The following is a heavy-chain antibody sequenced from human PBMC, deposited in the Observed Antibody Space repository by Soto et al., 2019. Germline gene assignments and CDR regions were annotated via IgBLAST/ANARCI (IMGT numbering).Heavy chain of an antibody. CDR2: IYYTGST. CDR1: GGSISSSDYW. Sequence: QLQLQESGPGLVKPAETLSLTCSVSGGSISSSDYWWGWIRQPPGKGLECIGSIYYTGSTYYNPSLKSRVEISVDTSKNQCSPRLSSVTAADTAVYYCARTIGRGSWSLDHWGQGTLVTVSS. CDR3: ARTIGRGSWSLDH. J-gene: IGHJ4*02. D-gene: IGHD6-13*01. V-gene: IGHV4-39*01.